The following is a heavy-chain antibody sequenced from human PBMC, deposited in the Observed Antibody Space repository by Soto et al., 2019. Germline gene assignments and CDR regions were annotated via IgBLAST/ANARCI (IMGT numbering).Heavy chain of an antibody. CDR3: ARNYYLNNCFDP. D-gene: IGHD1-26*01. Sequence: QITLKESGPTLVKPTQTLTLTCTFSGFSLSSSGVGVGWIRQPPGKALEWLALIYWDDDKRYRASLKSRLTITKDTSKNQVVLTMTNMDPLDTGTYYCARNYYLNNCFDPWGQGTLVTVSS. J-gene: IGHJ5*02. CDR2: IYWDDDK. V-gene: IGHV2-5*02. CDR1: GFSLSSSGVG.